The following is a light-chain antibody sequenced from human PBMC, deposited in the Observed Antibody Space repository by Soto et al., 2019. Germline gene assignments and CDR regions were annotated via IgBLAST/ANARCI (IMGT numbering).Light chain of an antibody. CDR1: QSLLHSNGYNY. J-gene: IGKJ1*01. CDR2: LGS. CDR3: MQALQTPCT. Sequence: DIVMTQSPLSLPVTPGEPASISCRSSQSLLHSNGYNYLVWYLQKPGQSPQLLIYLGSNRAYGVPERFGGSGSGTDFTLNSSRVEAVEFGVYYCMQALQTPCTFGQGTKVEIK. V-gene: IGKV2-28*01.